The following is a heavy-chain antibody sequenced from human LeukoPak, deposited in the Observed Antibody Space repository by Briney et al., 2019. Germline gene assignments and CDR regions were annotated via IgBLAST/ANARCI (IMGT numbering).Heavy chain of an antibody. CDR3: ARVAVTTHDAFDI. V-gene: IGHV3-48*03. Sequence: GGSLRLSCAASGFTFSSYEMNWVREAPGKGLEGVSYISSSGSTIYYADSVKGRFTISRDNAKNSLYLQMNSLRAEDTAVYYCARVAVTTHDAFDIWGQGTMVTVSS. CDR2: ISSSGSTI. J-gene: IGHJ3*02. CDR1: GFTFSSYE. D-gene: IGHD4-17*01.